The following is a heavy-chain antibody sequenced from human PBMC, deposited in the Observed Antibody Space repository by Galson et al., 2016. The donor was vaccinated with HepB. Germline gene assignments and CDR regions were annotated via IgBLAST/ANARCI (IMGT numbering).Heavy chain of an antibody. V-gene: IGHV3-33*01. CDR2: TWYDEIIK. CDR1: GFTFSIYG. J-gene: IGHJ6*02. D-gene: IGHD2-2*01. CDR3: ARASQPYCSSTSCYAGYYHYYGMDV. Sequence: SLRLSCAASGFTFSIYGMHWVRQAPGKGLEWVAVTWYDEIIKYYADSVKGRFTISRDYSKNTLYLQMNSLRVDDTAVYYCARASQPYCSSTSCYAGYYHYYGMDVWGQGTTVTVSS.